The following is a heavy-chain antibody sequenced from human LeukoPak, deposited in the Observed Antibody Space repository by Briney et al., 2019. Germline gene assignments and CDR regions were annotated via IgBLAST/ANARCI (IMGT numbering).Heavy chain of an antibody. J-gene: IGHJ4*02. V-gene: IGHV3-30*18. Sequence: PGGSLRLSCAASGFTFSSYGMHWARQGPGKGLEWVAVISYDGSNKYYADSVKGRFTISRDNSKNTLYLQMNSLRAEDTAVYYCAKGWAHDYGDLDYWGQGTLVTVSS. D-gene: IGHD4-17*01. CDR1: GFTFSSYG. CDR2: ISYDGSNK. CDR3: AKGWAHDYGDLDY.